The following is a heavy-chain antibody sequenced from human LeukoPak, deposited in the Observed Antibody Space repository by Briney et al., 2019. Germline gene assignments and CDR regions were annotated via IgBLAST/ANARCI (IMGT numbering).Heavy chain of an antibody. CDR3: AREPSSSGWPFYFDY. J-gene: IGHJ4*02. CDR1: GGSLSSYY. V-gene: IGHV4-59*01. CDR2: INYSGTT. Sequence: PSETLSLTCTVSGGSLSSYYWTWIRQPPGKGLEWIGYINYSGTTKYNPSLKSRVTISADTSKNQFSLKLRSVTAADTAVDYCAREPSSSGWPFYFDYWGQGTLVTVSS. D-gene: IGHD6-19*01.